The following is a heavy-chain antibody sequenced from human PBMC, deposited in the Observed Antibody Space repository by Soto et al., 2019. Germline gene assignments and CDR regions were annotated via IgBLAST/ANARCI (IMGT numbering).Heavy chain of an antibody. Sequence: PSETLSLTCAVSGDSISSGGFSWSWIRQPPGKGLEWIGYIYHSGTSFYNPSLKSRVTISVDGSKNQFSLKLSSVTAADTAVYYCARFNWYFDLWGRGTLVTVSS. J-gene: IGHJ2*01. CDR1: GDSISSGGFS. CDR2: IYHSGTS. V-gene: IGHV4-30-2*01. CDR3: ARFNWYFDL.